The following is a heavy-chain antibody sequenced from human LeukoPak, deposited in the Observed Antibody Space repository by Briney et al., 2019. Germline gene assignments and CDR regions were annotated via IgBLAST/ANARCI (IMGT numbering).Heavy chain of an antibody. CDR2: ISGSGGST. CDR3: AKGPAGIVGATIWYFDY. J-gene: IGHJ4*02. CDR1: GFTFSSYA. D-gene: IGHD1-26*01. V-gene: IGHV3-23*01. Sequence: PGGSLRLSCAASGFTFSSYAMSWVRQAPGKGLEWVSAISGSGGSTYNADSVKGRFTISRDNSKNTLYLQMNSLRAEDTAVYYCAKGPAGIVGATIWYFDYWGQGTLVTVSS.